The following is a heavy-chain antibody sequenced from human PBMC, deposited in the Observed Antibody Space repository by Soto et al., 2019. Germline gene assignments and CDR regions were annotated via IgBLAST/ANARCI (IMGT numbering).Heavy chain of an antibody. CDR3: ASPQQWLGQRGDFDY. J-gene: IGHJ4*02. Sequence: EVQLVESGGGLVQPGGSLRLSCAASGFTFSSYWMSWVRQAPGKGLEWVANIRQDGSDKYYVDSGKGRFTISRDNSKNSLYLQMNSLRAEDTAIYYCASPQQWLGQRGDFDYWGQGTLVTVSS. CDR2: IRQDGSDK. V-gene: IGHV3-7*05. D-gene: IGHD6-19*01. CDR1: GFTFSSYW.